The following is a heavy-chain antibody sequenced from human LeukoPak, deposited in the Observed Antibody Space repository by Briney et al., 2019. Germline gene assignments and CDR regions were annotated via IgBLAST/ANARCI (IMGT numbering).Heavy chain of an antibody. J-gene: IGHJ4*02. CDR2: INHSGST. V-gene: IGHV4-34*01. Sequence: SETLSLTCAVYGGSFSGYYWSWIRQPPGKGLEWIGEINHSGSTNYNPSLKSRVTISVDTSKNQFSLKLSSVTAADTAVYYCARDLSRWFDYWGQGTLVTVSS. CDR1: GGSFSGYY. CDR3: ARDLSRWFDY. D-gene: IGHD4-23*01.